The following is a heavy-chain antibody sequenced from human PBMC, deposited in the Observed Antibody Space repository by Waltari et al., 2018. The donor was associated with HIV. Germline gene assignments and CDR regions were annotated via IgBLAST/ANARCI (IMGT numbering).Heavy chain of an antibody. V-gene: IGHV3-7*01. J-gene: IGHJ4*02. Sequence: EVQLVESGGGLVQPGGSLRLSCAASGFTFSSYWMSWVRQAPGKGLEWVANIKQDGSEKYYVDSVKGRFTISRDNAKNSLYLQMNSLRAEDTAVYCCARDQGGYESLFDYWGQGTLVTVSS. CDR2: IKQDGSEK. CDR1: GFTFSSYW. D-gene: IGHD5-12*01. CDR3: ARDQGGYESLFDY.